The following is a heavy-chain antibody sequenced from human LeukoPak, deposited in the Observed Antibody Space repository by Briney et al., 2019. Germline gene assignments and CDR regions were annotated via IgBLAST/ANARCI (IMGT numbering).Heavy chain of an antibody. CDR1: GYTFTSNY. CDR2: ISPSGGST. V-gene: IGHV1-46*01. J-gene: IGHJ6*03. CDR3: ARDRVGQQLVGRKYYYYYMDV. D-gene: IGHD6-13*01. Sequence: GASVTVSCKAFGYTFTSNYMHWARQAPGQGPEWMGVISPSGGSTTYAQKFQGRVTLTRDMSTSTDYLELSSLRSEDTAVYYCARDRVGQQLVGRKYYYYYMDVWGKGTTLTISS.